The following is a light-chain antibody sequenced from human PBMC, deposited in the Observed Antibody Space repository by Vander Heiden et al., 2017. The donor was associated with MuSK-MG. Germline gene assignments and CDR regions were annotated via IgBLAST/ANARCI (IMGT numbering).Light chain of an antibody. CDR2: DAS. Sequence: EIVLTQSPATLSLSPGERATLSCRASQSVSSYLAWYQQKPGQAPRLLIYDASNRATGIPARFSGSGSGTDFTLTISSLEPEDFAVYYCQQRSNWLFGQWTRLEIK. J-gene: IGKJ5*01. V-gene: IGKV3-11*01. CDR1: QSVSSY. CDR3: QQRSNWL.